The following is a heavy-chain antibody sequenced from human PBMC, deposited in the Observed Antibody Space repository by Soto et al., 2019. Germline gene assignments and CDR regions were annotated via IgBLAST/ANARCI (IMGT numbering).Heavy chain of an antibody. Sequence: SETLSLTCTVSGGSISSYYWSWIRQPPGKGLEWIGYIYYSGSTNYNPSLKSRVTISVDTSKNQFSLKLSSVTAADTAVYYCARRNWGIFPLDYYYYYMDVWGKGTTVTVSS. V-gene: IGHV4-59*08. CDR1: GGSISSYY. CDR2: IYYSGST. CDR3: ARRNWGIFPLDYYYYYMDV. D-gene: IGHD7-27*01. J-gene: IGHJ6*03.